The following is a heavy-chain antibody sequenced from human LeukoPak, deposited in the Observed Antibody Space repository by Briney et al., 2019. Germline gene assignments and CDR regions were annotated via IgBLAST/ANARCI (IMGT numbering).Heavy chain of an antibody. CDR2: ISGSGAFT. V-gene: IGHV3-23*01. CDR3: AKTYYYDSSGYSHYLAYDY. D-gene: IGHD3-22*01. J-gene: IGHJ4*02. CDR1: GFTFSSYS. Sequence: TGGSLRLSCAASGFTFSSYSMNWVRQAPGKGLEWVSTISGSGAFTKYADSVTGRFTISRDNSKNTMYLQLNSLRAEDTAIYYCAKTYYYDSSGYSHYLAYDYWGQGTLVTVSS.